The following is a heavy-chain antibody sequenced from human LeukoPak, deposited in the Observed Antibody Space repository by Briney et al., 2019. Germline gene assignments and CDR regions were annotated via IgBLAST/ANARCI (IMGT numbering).Heavy chain of an antibody. V-gene: IGHV4-59*06. CDR1: GASISRNY. Sequence: PSETLSLTCSVSGASISRNYWSWVRQPPGKGLEWIGYIYYSGSTYYNPSLKSRVTISVDTSKNQFSLKLSSVTAADTAVYYCARDGSGTEQTFDYWGQGTLVTVSS. J-gene: IGHJ4*02. CDR2: IYYSGST. CDR3: ARDGSGTEQTFDY. D-gene: IGHD3-10*01.